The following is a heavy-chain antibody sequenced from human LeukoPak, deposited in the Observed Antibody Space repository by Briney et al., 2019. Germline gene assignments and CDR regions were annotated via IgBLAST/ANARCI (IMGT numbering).Heavy chain of an antibody. CDR1: GFTFSSYS. J-gene: IGHJ5*02. Sequence: GGSLRLSCAASGFTFSSYSMNWVRQAPGKGLEWDSYISSSSNTIYYADSVKGRFTISRDNAKNSLSLQMNSLRAEDTAVYYCASLVVVPVATGGSFDPWGQGTLVTVSS. V-gene: IGHV3-48*04. CDR2: ISSSSNTI. CDR3: ASLVVVPVATGGSFDP. D-gene: IGHD2-2*01.